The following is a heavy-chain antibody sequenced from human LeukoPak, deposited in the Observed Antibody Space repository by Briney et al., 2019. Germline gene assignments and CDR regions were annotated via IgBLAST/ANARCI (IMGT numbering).Heavy chain of an antibody. CDR1: GYRFTTYW. D-gene: IGHD2-2*01. Sequence: GESLKIPCRGFGYRFTTYWIGWVRQMPGKGLEWIGIIYPGDSDTRYTPSFQGPVTLSADKSINTASLQWSSLKASDAAMYYCARRQGCSSTSCPPDYWGQGTLVTVSP. V-gene: IGHV5-51*01. CDR2: IYPGDSDT. CDR3: ARRQGCSSTSCPPDY. J-gene: IGHJ4*02.